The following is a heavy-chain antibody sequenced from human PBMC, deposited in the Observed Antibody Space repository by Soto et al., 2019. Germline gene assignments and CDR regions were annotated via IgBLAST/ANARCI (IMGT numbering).Heavy chain of an antibody. V-gene: IGHV4-31*03. J-gene: IGHJ6*02. D-gene: IGHD3-3*01. CDR3: ARDHGGVTDADYYYYYGMDV. CDR2: IYYSGST. CDR1: GGSISSSSYY. Sequence: SETLPLTCTVSGGSISSSSYYWGWIRQHPGKGLEWIGYIYYSGSTYYNPSLKSRVTISVDTSKNQFSLKLSSVTAADTAVYYCARDHGGVTDADYYYYYGMDVWGQGTTVTVSS.